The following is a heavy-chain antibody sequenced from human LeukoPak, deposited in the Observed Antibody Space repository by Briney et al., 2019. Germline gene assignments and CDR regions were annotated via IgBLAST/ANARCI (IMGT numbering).Heavy chain of an antibody. CDR2: IYPGDSDT. V-gene: IGHV5-51*01. D-gene: IGHD3/OR15-3a*01. CDR1: GYSFTSYW. Sequence: GESLEISCKVSGYSFTSYWIGWVRQMPGKGLEWMGIIYPGDSDTRYSPSFQGQVTISADKSISTAYLQWSSLKASDTALYYCARQAGSRIGLFDYWGQGTLVTVSS. CDR3: ARQAGSRIGLFDY. J-gene: IGHJ4*02.